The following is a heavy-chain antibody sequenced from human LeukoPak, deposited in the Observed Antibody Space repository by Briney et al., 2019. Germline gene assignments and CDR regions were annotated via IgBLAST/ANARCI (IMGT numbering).Heavy chain of an antibody. CDR3: ARFLYYDRTGYGFDY. CDR2: IIPIFGTA. Sequence: SVKVSCKASGGTFISYAISWVRQAPGQGLEWRGGIIPIFGTANYAQKFQGRVTITTDESTSTAYMELSSLRSEDTAVYYCARFLYYDRTGYGFDYWGQGTLVTVSS. CDR1: GGTFISYA. D-gene: IGHD3-22*01. J-gene: IGHJ4*02. V-gene: IGHV1-69*05.